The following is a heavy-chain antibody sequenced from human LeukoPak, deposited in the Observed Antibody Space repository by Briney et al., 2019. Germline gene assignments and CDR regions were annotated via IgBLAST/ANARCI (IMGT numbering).Heavy chain of an antibody. J-gene: IGHJ4*02. CDR3: ARATTYDILTGYFDY. CDR2: ISSSSSYI. Sequence: GSLRLSCAASGFTFSSYSMNWVRQAPGKGLEWVSSISSSSSYIYYAESVKGRFTMSRDNARNSLYLQMNSLRAEDTAVYYCARATTYDILTGYFDYWGQGTLVTVSS. D-gene: IGHD3-9*01. CDR1: GFTFSSYS. V-gene: IGHV3-21*01.